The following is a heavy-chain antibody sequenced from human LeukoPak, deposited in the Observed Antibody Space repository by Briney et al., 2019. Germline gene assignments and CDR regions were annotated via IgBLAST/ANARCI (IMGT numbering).Heavy chain of an antibody. J-gene: IGHJ6*03. Sequence: GGSLRLSYAASGFTFSSYEMNWVRQAPGKGLEWLSYISNSGSAIYYADSVKGRFSISRDNAKNSLYLQMSSLRAEDTAVYYCARDLRGLPYYYYYMDVWGKGTTVTVSS. CDR3: ARDLRGLPYYYYYMDV. CDR1: GFTFSSYE. V-gene: IGHV3-48*03. CDR2: ISNSGSAI.